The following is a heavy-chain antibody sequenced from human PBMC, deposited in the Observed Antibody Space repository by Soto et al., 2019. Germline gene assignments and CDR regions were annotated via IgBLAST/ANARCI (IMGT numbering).Heavy chain of an antibody. D-gene: IGHD5-12*01. J-gene: IGHJ4*02. CDR3: ATGRDGYNHYFDY. V-gene: IGHV3-7*03. CDR1: GFTFSGYW. Sequence: EVQLMESGGGLVQPGGSLRLSCAASGFTFSGYWMSWVRQAPGKGLEWVANIEHGGGEKNYVDSVKGRFTISRDNTKNSVYLQMNSLRSEDTAVYYCATGRDGYNHYFDYWGQGALVTVSS. CDR2: IEHGGGEK.